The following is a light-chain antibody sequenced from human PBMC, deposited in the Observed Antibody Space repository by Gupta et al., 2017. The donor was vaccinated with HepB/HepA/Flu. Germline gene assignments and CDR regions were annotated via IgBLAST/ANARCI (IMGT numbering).Light chain of an antibody. CDR2: EVS. CDR3: RQTLRIPLT. CDR1: QRLRYSSGKTY. V-gene: IGKV2D-29*01. J-gene: IGKJ4*01. Sequence: DVVLTQTPLSLPVTPGQPASIPCGSSQRLRYSSGKTYLYWYFQKSGQAPQLLIYEVSKRFSGVPDRLSASGSGTDFTLNISRVEAEDVGFYFCRQTLRIPLTFGGGSKVEIK.